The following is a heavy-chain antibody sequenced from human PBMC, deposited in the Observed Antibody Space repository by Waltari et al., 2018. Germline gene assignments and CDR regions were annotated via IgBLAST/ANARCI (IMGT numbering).Heavy chain of an antibody. Sequence: QVQLQQWGAGLLKPSETLSLTCAVYGGSFSGYYWSWIRQPPGKGLEWSGEINHSGSTNYNPSLKRRVTIAVDTSKNQFSLKLSSVTAADTAVYYCARGGDYGQKIWGQGTMVTVSS. V-gene: IGHV4-34*01. D-gene: IGHD3-10*01. CDR1: GGSFSGYY. J-gene: IGHJ3*02. CDR2: INHSGST. CDR3: ARGGDYGQKI.